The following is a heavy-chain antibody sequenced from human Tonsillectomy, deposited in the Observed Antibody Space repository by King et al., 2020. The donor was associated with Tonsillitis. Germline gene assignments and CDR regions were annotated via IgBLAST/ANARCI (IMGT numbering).Heavy chain of an antibody. J-gene: IGHJ6*03. Sequence: QLVESGGGLGQPVGSLRLSCAASGLTVSSNYISWFRHAPGKGLEVVSDIYSGGTAYYADSVKGRFPISRDNSKNTVSLQMNSLRAEDTAVYYCARSIYYNYFMDVWGKGTTVTVSS. V-gene: IGHV3-66*01. CDR3: ARSIYYNYFMDV. CDR2: IYSGGTA. CDR1: GLTVSSNY.